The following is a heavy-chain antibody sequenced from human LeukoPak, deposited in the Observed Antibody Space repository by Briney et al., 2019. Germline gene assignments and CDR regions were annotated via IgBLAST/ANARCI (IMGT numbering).Heavy chain of an antibody. D-gene: IGHD6-13*01. CDR1: GGSISSGDYY. CDR3: ARVRGYSSIRWYFDL. CDR2: IYYSGST. V-gene: IGHV4-30-4*01. J-gene: IGHJ2*01. Sequence: PSQTLSLTCTVSGGSISSGDYYWSWIRQPPGKGLEWIGYIYYSGSTYYNPSLKSRVTISVDTSKNQFSLKLSSVTVADTAVYYCARVRGYSSIRWYFDLWGRGTLVTVSS.